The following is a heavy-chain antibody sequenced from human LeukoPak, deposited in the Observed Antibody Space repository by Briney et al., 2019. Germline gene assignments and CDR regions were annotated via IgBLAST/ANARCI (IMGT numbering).Heavy chain of an antibody. D-gene: IGHD4-11*01. CDR3: TGHHQAYSRTY. J-gene: IGHJ4*02. V-gene: IGHV3-74*01. CDR2: ISTDASST. Sequence: GGSLRLSCAGSGFTFSSYWMHWVRQAPGKGLVWVSRISTDASSTTYADSVKGRFAISRDNAKGTLYLQMSSLRAEDTAVYYCTGHHQAYSRTYWGQGTLVTVSS. CDR1: GFTFSSYW.